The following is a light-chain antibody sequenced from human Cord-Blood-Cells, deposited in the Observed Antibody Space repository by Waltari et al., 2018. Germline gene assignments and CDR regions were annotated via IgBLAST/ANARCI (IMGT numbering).Light chain of an antibody. CDR2: GAS. J-gene: IGKJ1*01. CDR3: QQYGSSPQT. Sequence: EIVLTQSPGPQSLSPGARATLSCRASQSVSSSYLAWYQQKPGQAPRLLIYGASSRATGIPDRFSGSGSGTDFTLTISRLEPEDFAVYYCQQYGSSPQTFGQGTKVEIK. V-gene: IGKV3-20*01. CDR1: QSVSSSY.